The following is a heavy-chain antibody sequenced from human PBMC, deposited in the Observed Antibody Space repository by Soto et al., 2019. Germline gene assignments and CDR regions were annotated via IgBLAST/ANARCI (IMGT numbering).Heavy chain of an antibody. D-gene: IGHD3-10*01. CDR3: ARDSFPVYYYGSGSYYNELQAFDI. CDR2: INHSGST. CDR1: GGSFSGYY. J-gene: IGHJ3*02. V-gene: IGHV4-34*01. Sequence: SETLSLTCAVYGGSFSGYYWSWIRQPPGKGLEWIGEINHSGSTNYNPSLKSRVTISVDTSKNQFSLKLSSVTAADTAVYYCARDSFPVYYYGSGSYYNELQAFDIWGQGTMVTVSS.